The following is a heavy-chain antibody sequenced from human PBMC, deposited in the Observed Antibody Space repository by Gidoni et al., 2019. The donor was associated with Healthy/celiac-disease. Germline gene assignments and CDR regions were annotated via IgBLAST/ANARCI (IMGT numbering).Heavy chain of an antibody. V-gene: IGHV3-30*18. Sequence: QVQLVESGGGVVQPGRSLRLSCAASGFTFSSYGMHWVRQAPGKGLEWVAVISYDGSNKYYADSVKGRFTISRDNSKNTLYLQMNSLRAEDTAVYYCAKTPQLFYYFDYWGQGTLVTVSS. CDR3: AKTPQLFYYFDY. CDR2: ISYDGSNK. J-gene: IGHJ4*02. CDR1: GFTFSSYG. D-gene: IGHD2-2*01.